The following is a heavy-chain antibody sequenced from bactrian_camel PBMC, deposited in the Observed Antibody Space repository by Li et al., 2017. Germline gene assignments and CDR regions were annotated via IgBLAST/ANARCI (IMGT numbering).Heavy chain of an antibody. CDR1: GLTYRRYC. J-gene: IGHJ4*01. CDR2: IDTGGSVS. CDR3: ATIPTCRAVPERVTY. Sequence: HVQLVESGGGLVEPGGSLILSCVASGLTYRRYCMAWFRQVAGKEREEVATIDTGGSVSYYVDSVKGRFTISRDNAKNTVYLQMNSLKPEDTATYYCATIPTCRAVPERVTYWGQGTQVTVS. V-gene: IGHV3S1*01. D-gene: IGHD5*01.